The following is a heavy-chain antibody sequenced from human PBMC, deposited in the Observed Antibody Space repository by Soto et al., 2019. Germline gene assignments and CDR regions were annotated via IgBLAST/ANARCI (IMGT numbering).Heavy chain of an antibody. Sequence: SETLSLTCTVSGGSISSSSYYWGWIRQPPGKGLEWIGSIYYSGSTYYNPSLKSRVTISVDTSKNQFSLKLSSVTAADTAVYSCARHVWGNYERESYFDYWGQGTLVTVSS. D-gene: IGHD1-7*01. CDR1: GGSISSSSYY. V-gene: IGHV4-39*01. J-gene: IGHJ4*02. CDR3: ARHVWGNYERESYFDY. CDR2: IYYSGST.